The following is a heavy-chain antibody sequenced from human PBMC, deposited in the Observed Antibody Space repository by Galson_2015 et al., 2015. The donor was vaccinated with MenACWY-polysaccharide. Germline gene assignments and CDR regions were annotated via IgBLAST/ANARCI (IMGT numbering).Heavy chain of an antibody. CDR3: ARESSRIVFHAFDI. CDR1: GSRFSNSG. D-gene: IGHD6-19*01. J-gene: IGHJ3*02. Sequence: SLRLSCAASGSRFSNSGMHWVCQAPGKGLEWVAVIQYDGSNKVYADSVKGRFTISRDNSKNTVFLEMNTLGVEDTAVYYCARESSRIVFHAFDIWGQGTMVTVS. CDR2: IQYDGSNK. V-gene: IGHV3-33*08.